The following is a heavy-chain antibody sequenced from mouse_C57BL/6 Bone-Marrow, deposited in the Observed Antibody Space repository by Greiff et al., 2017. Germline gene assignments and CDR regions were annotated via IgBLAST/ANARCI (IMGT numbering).Heavy chain of an antibody. D-gene: IGHD3-2*02. V-gene: IGHV1-58*01. Sequence: EVQLQQSGAELVRPGSSVKMSCKTSGYTFTSYGINWVKQRPGQGLEWIGYIYIGNGYTEYNEKFKGKATLTSDTSSSTAYTQLSSLTSEDSAIYFCARDRRSSRIRQLRPRDYVDYWGQGTTLTVSS. J-gene: IGHJ2*01. CDR3: ARDRRSSRIRQLRPRDYVDY. CDR2: IYIGNGYT. CDR1: GYTFTSYG.